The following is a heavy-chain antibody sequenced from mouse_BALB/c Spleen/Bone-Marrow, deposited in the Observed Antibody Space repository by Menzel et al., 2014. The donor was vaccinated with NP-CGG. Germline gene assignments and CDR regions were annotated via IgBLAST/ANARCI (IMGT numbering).Heavy chain of an antibody. J-gene: IGHJ1*01. Sequence: VQLVESGAEPMKPGASVKISCKATGYTFXGYWIEWVKQRPGHGLEWIGEILPGSASNKYNEKFKGKVTFIADTSSNTACLQLGSLTSEDSAVYYCARRYGKGWYFDVWGAGTTVTVSS. CDR3: ARRYGKGWYFDV. V-gene: IGHV1-9*01. CDR1: GYTFXGYW. CDR2: ILPGSASN. D-gene: IGHD2-1*01.